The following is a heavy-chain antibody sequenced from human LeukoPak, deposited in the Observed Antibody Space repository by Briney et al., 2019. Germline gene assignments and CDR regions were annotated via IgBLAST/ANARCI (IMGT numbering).Heavy chain of an antibody. CDR2: IYYGGST. Sequence: SETLSLTCTVSGGSISSYYWSWVRQPPGKGLEWLGYIYYGGSTNYNPSPKSRVIISVNTSRNQFSRKRSPVAAADTAAYYCARNRASYYDILPRGNRFDPWGQGTLVTVSS. D-gene: IGHD3-9*01. CDR1: GGSISSYY. J-gene: IGHJ5*02. V-gene: IGHV4-59*01. CDR3: ARNRASYYDILPRGNRFDP.